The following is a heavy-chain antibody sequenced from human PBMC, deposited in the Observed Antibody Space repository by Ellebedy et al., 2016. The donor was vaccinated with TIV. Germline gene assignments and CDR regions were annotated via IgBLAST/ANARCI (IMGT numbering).Heavy chain of an antibody. CDR2: ISYGGSNK. J-gene: IGHJ4*02. CDR3: ARGPDYYDSSGYYSLFDY. V-gene: IGHV3-30*03. D-gene: IGHD3-22*01. CDR1: GFTFSSYS. Sequence: GESLKISCAASGFTFSSYSMNWVRQAPGRGLEWVAVISYGGSNKYYADSVKGRFTISRDNAKNSLYLQMNSLRAEDTALYHCARGPDYYDSSGYYSLFDYWGQGTLVTVSS.